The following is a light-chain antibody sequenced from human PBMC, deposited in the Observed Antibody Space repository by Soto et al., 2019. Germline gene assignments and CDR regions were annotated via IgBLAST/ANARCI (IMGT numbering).Light chain of an antibody. Sequence: EVGMTQSPATLSVSQGERATLSCRASQSVSSDLAWYHQKPGQAPRLLIYGASTRATGIPARFSGSGSGTEFTLTINSLQSEDFAVYYCQQYNNWPRTFGQGTKADI. CDR3: QQYNNWPRT. J-gene: IGKJ1*01. CDR2: GAS. V-gene: IGKV3-15*01. CDR1: QSVSSD.